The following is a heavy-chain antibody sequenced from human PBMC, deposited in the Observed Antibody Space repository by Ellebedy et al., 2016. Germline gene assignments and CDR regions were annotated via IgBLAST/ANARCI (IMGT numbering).Heavy chain of an antibody. CDR1: GGTFSSYA. V-gene: IGHV1-69*04. CDR2: IIPILGIA. J-gene: IGHJ6*03. Sequence: SVKVSCXASGGTFSSYAISWVRQAPGQGLEWMGRIIPILGIANYAQKFQGRVTITADKSTSTAYMELSSLRSEDTAVYYCARGPYYDFWSAEDYYYYMDVWGKGTTVTVSS. D-gene: IGHD3-3*01. CDR3: ARGPYYDFWSAEDYYYYMDV.